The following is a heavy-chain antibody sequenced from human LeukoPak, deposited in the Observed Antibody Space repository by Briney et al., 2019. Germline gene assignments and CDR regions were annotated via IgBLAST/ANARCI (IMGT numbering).Heavy chain of an antibody. D-gene: IGHD2-15*01. V-gene: IGHV1-2*02. CDR2: IDPDSGDT. J-gene: IGHJ4*02. Sequence: ASVKVSCKASGYTFTGYPLHWVRQAPGQGLEWMGWIDPDSGDTNYAQKFQGRVTMTRDTSISTAYMELSSLTSDDTALYYCAREYCSGGSCYQGFDFWGQGTLVTVSS. CDR3: AREYCSGGSCYQGFDF. CDR1: GYTFTGYP.